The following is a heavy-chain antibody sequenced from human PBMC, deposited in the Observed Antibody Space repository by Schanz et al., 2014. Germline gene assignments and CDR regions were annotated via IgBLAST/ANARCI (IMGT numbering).Heavy chain of an antibody. V-gene: IGHV1-69*08. J-gene: IGHJ5*02. CDR3: AREVGLYDRGWFDP. CDR2: IVPIAGIT. D-gene: IGHD3-22*01. Sequence: QVQLVQSGAEVKKPGSSVKVSCKASGGTFSSDTFSWVRQAPGQGLEWMGRIVPIAGITNYAQRFQGRVTITADKSSDTAYMELSSLRSEDTAVYYCAREVGLYDRGWFDPWGQGTLXIVSS. CDR1: GGTFSSDT.